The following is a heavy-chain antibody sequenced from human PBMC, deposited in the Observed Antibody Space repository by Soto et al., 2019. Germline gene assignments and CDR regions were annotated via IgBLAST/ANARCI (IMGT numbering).Heavy chain of an antibody. J-gene: IGHJ3*02. CDR2: IYYSGST. Sequence: PSETLSLTCTVSGGSISSGGYYWSWIRQHPGKGLEWIGYIYYSGSTYYNPSLKSRVTISVDTSKNQFSLKLSSVTAADTAVYYCAGDYGDYEGAFDIWGKGTMVTVSS. CDR3: AGDYGDYEGAFDI. CDR1: GGSISSGGYY. D-gene: IGHD4-17*01. V-gene: IGHV4-31*03.